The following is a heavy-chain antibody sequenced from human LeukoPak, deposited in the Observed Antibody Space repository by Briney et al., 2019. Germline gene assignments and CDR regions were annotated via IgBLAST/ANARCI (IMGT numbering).Heavy chain of an antibody. CDR3: ARVADRPNYDSSVAFDI. Sequence: SETLSLTCTVSGGSISSYYWSWIRQPPGKGLEWIGYIYYSGSTNYNPSLKSRVTISVDTSKNQFSLKLSSVTAADTAVYYCARVADRPNYDSSVAFDIWGQGTMVTVSS. CDR2: IYYSGST. D-gene: IGHD3-22*01. V-gene: IGHV4-59*01. J-gene: IGHJ3*02. CDR1: GGSISSYY.